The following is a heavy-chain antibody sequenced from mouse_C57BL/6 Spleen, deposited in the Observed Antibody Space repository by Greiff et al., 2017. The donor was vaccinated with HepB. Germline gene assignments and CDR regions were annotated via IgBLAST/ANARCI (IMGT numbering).Heavy chain of an antibody. Sequence: EVKLQQSGPVLVKPGASVKMSCKASGYTFTDYYMNWVKQSHGKSLEWIGVINPYNGGTSYNQKFKGKATLTVDKSSSTAYMELNSLTSEDSAVYYCARGGWYFDVWGTGTTVTVSS. CDR3: ARGGWYFDV. J-gene: IGHJ1*03. CDR1: GYTFTDYY. CDR2: INPYNGGT. V-gene: IGHV1-19*01.